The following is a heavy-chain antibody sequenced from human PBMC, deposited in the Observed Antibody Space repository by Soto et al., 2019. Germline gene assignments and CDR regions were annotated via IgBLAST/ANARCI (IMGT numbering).Heavy chain of an antibody. CDR3: ARDGGAYGDYVSSPFDY. D-gene: IGHD4-17*01. Sequence: EVQLVESGGGLVKPGGSLRLSCAASGFTFSSYSMNWVRQAQGKGLEWVSSISSSSSYIYYAHSVKGRFTISRDNAKNSLYLQMNSLRAEDTAVYYCARDGGAYGDYVSSPFDYWGQGTLVTVSS. J-gene: IGHJ4*02. CDR2: ISSSSSYI. CDR1: GFTFSSYS. V-gene: IGHV3-21*01.